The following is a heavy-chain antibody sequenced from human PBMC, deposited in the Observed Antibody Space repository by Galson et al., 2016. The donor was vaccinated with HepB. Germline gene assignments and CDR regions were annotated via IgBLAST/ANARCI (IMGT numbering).Heavy chain of an antibody. CDR1: GFIFNSHA. CDR3: AARYGEFLMVFDY. D-gene: IGHD3-10*01. J-gene: IGHJ4*02. CDR2: ISDIGANT. V-gene: IGHV3-23*01. Sequence: SLRLSCAGSGFIFNSHAMSWVRQAPGKGLELVSAISDIGANTYHADFVKGRFTIPRDNSKNTMYLQMNSLRVEDTAVYYCAARYGEFLMVFDYWGQGTLVTVSS.